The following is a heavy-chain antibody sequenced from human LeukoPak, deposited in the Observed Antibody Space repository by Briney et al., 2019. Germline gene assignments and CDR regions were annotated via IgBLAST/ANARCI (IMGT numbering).Heavy chain of an antibody. CDR3: ASTPVRRAGRGSSWYSVDY. CDR2: ISSSGGTI. Sequence: GGSLRLSCAASGFTFSSYEMNWVRQAPGKGLEWVSYISSSGGTIYYADSVKGRFTISRDNAKNSLYLQMNSLRAEDTAVYYCASTPVRRAGRGSSWYSVDYWGQGTLVTVSS. V-gene: IGHV3-48*03. CDR1: GFTFSSYE. J-gene: IGHJ4*02. D-gene: IGHD6-13*01.